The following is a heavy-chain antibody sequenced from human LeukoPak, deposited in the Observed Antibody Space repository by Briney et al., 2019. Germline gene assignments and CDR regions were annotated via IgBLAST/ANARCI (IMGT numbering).Heavy chain of an antibody. J-gene: IGHJ4*02. D-gene: IGHD3-22*01. CDR2: ISSSSSYI. Sequence: KPGGSLRLSCAASGFTFSSYSMNWVRQAPGKGLEWVSSISSSSSYIYYADSVKGRFTISRDNAKNLLYLQMNYLRAEDTALYYCATSDDSSGSDWGQGTLVTVSS. CDR3: ATSDDSSGSD. V-gene: IGHV3-21*06. CDR1: GFTFSSYS.